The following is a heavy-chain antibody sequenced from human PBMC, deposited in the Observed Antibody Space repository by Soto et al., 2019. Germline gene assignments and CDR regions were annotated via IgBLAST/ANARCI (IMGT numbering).Heavy chain of an antibody. D-gene: IGHD2-15*01. Sequence: SETLSLTCAVYGGSFSGYYWSWIRQPPGKGLEWIGEINHSGSTNYNPSLKSRVTISVDTSKNQFSLKLSSVTAADTDVYYCARGQVVAAQHWGQGTLVTVSS. CDR3: ARGQVVAAQH. J-gene: IGHJ4*02. V-gene: IGHV4-34*01. CDR1: GGSFSGYY. CDR2: INHSGST.